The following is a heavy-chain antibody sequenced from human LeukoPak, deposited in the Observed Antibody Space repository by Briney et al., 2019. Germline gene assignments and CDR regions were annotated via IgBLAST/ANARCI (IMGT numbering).Heavy chain of an antibody. V-gene: IGHV4-39*01. CDR3: ARQPLYYDFWSGYYPDDY. CDR2: MYYDGST. D-gene: IGHD3-3*01. J-gene: IGHJ4*02. CDR1: GGSISSSAYY. Sequence: SETLSLTCTVSGGSISSSAYYWGWIRQTPGKGLEWIGIMYYDGSTYYNPSLKSRVTISVDTSKKHFSLKLSSVTAADTAVYYCARQPLYYDFWSGYYPDDYWGQGTLVTVSS.